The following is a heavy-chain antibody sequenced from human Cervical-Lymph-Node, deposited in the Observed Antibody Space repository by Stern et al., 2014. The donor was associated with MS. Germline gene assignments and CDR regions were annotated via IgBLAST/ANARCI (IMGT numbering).Heavy chain of an antibody. D-gene: IGHD3-16*01. CDR2: IAWHGGNT. Sequence: VQLVQSGGDVVRPGGSLRLSCAVSGFTFDDYGMTWVRHAPGKGLEWVSGIAWHGGNTGYADSVKGRFTILRDDAKNSLYLQMSSLRAEDTALYYCARGYYPDTSSYLDYWGQGTLVTVSS. CDR3: ARGYYPDTSSYLDY. V-gene: IGHV3-20*04. CDR1: GFTFDDYG. J-gene: IGHJ4*02.